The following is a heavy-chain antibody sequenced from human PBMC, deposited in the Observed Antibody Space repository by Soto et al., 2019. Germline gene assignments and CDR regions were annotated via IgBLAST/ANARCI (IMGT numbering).Heavy chain of an antibody. J-gene: IGHJ4*02. V-gene: IGHV1-18*04. CDR2: ISAYTGNT. D-gene: IGHD3-16*02. CDR3: ARCLSLLFGGVILDDY. CDR1: GYTFTSYG. Sequence: ASGKVSCNASGYTFTSYGISWVRQAPGQGLEWMGWISAYTGNTNYAQKLQGRVTMTTDTSTSTAYMELRCLRSDATDVYSCARCLSLLFGGVILDDYWGQGPTVTVSS.